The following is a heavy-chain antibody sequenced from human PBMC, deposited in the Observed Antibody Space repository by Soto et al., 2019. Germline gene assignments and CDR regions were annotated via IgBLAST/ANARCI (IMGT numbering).Heavy chain of an antibody. D-gene: IGHD6-6*01. CDR2: IYSGGST. J-gene: IGHJ3*02. V-gene: IGHV3-53*01. CDR3: ASASPTSSSRLGAFDI. Sequence: EVQLVESGGGLIQPGGSLRLSCAASGFTVSSNYMSWVRQAPGKGLEWVSVIYSGGSTYYADSVKGRFTISRDNSKNTLYLQMNSLRPDDMAVHYCASASPTSSSRLGAFDIWGQGTMVTVSS. CDR1: GFTVSSNY.